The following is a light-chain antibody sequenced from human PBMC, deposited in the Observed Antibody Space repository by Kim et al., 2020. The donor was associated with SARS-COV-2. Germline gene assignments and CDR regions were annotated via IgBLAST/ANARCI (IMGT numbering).Light chain of an antibody. CDR2: EVN. CDR1: SSDVGEYNY. CDR3: SSYAGYNNFVI. Sequence: QSALTQPPSASGSPGQSVTISCTGTSSDVGEYNYVSWYQKYPGKAPKLMIYEVNKRPSGVPDRFSGSKYANTASLTVSGLQAEDEADYYCSSYAGYNNFVIFGGGTQLTVL. J-gene: IGLJ2*01. V-gene: IGLV2-8*01.